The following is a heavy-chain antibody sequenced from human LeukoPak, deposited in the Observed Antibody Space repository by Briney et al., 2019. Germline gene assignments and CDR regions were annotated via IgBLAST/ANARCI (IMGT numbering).Heavy chain of an antibody. J-gene: IGHJ4*02. Sequence: GSLKLSCAASGFTFSSYTLNWVRKAPGKGLEWVSSISSRSSYIYYADSVKGRFTISRDNAKNSLYLQMNSLRAEDTAVYYCARDIATAGHSAIDYWVQGTLVTVTS. CDR2: ISSRSSYI. CDR1: GFTFSSYT. V-gene: IGHV3-21*01. CDR3: ARDIATAGHSAIDY. D-gene: IGHD6-13*01.